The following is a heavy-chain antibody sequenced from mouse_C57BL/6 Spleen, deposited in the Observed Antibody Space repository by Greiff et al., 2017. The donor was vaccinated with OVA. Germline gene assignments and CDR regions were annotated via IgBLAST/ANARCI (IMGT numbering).Heavy chain of an antibody. D-gene: IGHD2-3*01. CDR2: ISSGSSSI. V-gene: IGHV5-17*01. Sequence: EVQGVESGGGLVMPGGSLKLSCAASGFTFSDYGMHWVRQAPEKGLAWVAYISSGSSSIYYADTLKGRFTFSIDNAKNTLFMQVNSLGSEDTAMCYCARPDGYFWYFDVWGTGTTVTAAS. J-gene: IGHJ1*03. CDR1: GFTFSDYG. CDR3: ARPDGYFWYFDV.